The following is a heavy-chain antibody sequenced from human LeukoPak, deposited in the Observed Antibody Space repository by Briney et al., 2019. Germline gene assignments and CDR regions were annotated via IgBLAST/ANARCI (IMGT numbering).Heavy chain of an antibody. J-gene: IGHJ4*02. CDR1: GGTVSSGSYY. CDR3: ARATLPYSSSGFDY. Sequence: PSETLSLTCTVSGGTVSSGSYYWSWIRQPPGKGLEWIGYIYYSRRSNYNPSLKSRVTISVDTSKNQFSLKLSSVTAADTAVYYCARATLPYSSSGFDYWGQGTLVTVSS. V-gene: IGHV4-61*01. D-gene: IGHD6-13*01. CDR2: IYYSRRS.